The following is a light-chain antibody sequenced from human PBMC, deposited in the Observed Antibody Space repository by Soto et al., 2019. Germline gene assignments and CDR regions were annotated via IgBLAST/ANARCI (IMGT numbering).Light chain of an antibody. Sequence: TVLTQSPGTLSLSPGERATLSCRASQSVSNTYLAWYQQKPGQSPRLLIYGASSRATGIPDRFSGSGSGTDFTLTIARLETEDFAVYYCHYFGSSPFPFGPGTKVDIE. CDR1: QSVSNTY. V-gene: IGKV3-20*01. J-gene: IGKJ3*01. CDR3: HYFGSSPFP. CDR2: GAS.